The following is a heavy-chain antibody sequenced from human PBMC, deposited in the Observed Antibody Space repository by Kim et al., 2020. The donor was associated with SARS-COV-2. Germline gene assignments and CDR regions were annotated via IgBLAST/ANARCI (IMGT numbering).Heavy chain of an antibody. D-gene: IGHD4-17*01. CDR3: ARGIYGKRGSCPYNAFDI. Sequence: PKSRVTISVDTSKNQFSLKLSSVTAADTAVYYCARGIYGKRGSCPYNAFDIWGQGTMVTVSS. J-gene: IGHJ3*02. V-gene: IGHV4-34*01.